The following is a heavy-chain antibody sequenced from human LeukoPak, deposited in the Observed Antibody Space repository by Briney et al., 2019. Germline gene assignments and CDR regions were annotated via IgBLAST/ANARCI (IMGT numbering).Heavy chain of an antibody. Sequence: GGSLRLSCGTSGFNFNDYYINWVRQAPGKGLEWVANIKQDGSEKYYVDSVKGRFTISRDNAKNSLYLQMNSLRAEDTAVYYCARDSDDYGDPYWGQGTLVTVSS. D-gene: IGHD4-17*01. J-gene: IGHJ4*02. V-gene: IGHV3-7*01. CDR1: GFNFNDYY. CDR2: IKQDGSEK. CDR3: ARDSDDYGDPY.